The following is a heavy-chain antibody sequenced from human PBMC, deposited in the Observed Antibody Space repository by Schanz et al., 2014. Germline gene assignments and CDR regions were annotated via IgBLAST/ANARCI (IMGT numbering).Heavy chain of an antibody. V-gene: IGHV1-18*01. CDR2: ISVYNHNK. CDR1: GYIFINSG. Sequence: QIQLVQSGPEVKKPGATVKVSCKASGYIFINSGISWVRQAPGQGLEWMGWISVYNHNKEYDQNFQGRVTITRDTSTSTAYMALTDLRSDDTAVYYCARDRRFFDRDDLYYFDSWGQGTTVTVSS. D-gene: IGHD3-3*01. J-gene: IGHJ4*03. CDR3: ARDRRFFDRDDLYYFDS.